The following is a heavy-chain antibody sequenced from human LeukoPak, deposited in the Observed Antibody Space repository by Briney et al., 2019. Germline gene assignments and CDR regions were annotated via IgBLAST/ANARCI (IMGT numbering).Heavy chain of an antibody. V-gene: IGHV1-2*02. Sequence: GASVKVSCKASGFTVTGYYMHWVRQAPGQGLEWMGWINPNSGGTSYAQKFQGRVTMTRDTSINTVYMELSSLRSDDTAVYYCARVLGTIHWFDPWGQGTLITVSS. D-gene: IGHD3-3*01. CDR2: INPNSGGT. J-gene: IGHJ5*02. CDR3: ARVLGTIHWFDP. CDR1: GFTVTGYY.